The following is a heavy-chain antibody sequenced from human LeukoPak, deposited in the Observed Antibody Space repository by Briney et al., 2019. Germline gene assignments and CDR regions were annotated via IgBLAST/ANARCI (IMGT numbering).Heavy chain of an antibody. Sequence: GASVKVSCKASGGTFSSYAISWVRQAPGQGLEWMGGIIPIFGTANYAQKFQGRVTITADKSTSTAYMELSSLRSEDTAVYYCARDDDHYDYVWGSYRYRPRTSFLHWGQGTLVTVSS. CDR3: ARDDDHYDYVWGSYRYRPRTSFLH. CDR2: IIPIFGTA. D-gene: IGHD3-16*02. CDR1: GGTFSSYA. V-gene: IGHV1-69*06. J-gene: IGHJ4*02.